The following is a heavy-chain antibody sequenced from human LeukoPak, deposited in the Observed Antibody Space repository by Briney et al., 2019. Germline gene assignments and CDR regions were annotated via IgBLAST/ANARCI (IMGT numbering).Heavy chain of an antibody. J-gene: IGHJ6*02. CDR3: AREKSHYYDILTGYYYGMDV. V-gene: IGHV3-23*01. CDR2: ISGSGGST. D-gene: IGHD3-9*01. CDR1: GFTFSSYA. Sequence: GGSLRLSCAASGFTFSSYAMGWVRQAPGKGLEWVSAISGSGGSTYYADSVKGRFTISRDNSKNTLYLQMNSLRAEDTAVYYCAREKSHYYDILTGYYYGMDVWGQGTTVTVSS.